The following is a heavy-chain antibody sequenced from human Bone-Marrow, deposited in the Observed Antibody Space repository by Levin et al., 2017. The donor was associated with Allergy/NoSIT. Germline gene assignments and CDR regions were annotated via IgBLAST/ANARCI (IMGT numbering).Heavy chain of an antibody. V-gene: IGHV1-69*06. CDR1: GGTFSSYA. Sequence: SVKVSCKASGGTFSSYAISWVRQAPGQGLEWMGGIIPIFGTANYAQKFQGRVTITADKSTSTAYMELSSLRSEDTAVYYCARGPDLCSSTSCVNTPIDYWGQGTLVTVSS. CDR3: ARGPDLCSSTSCVNTPIDY. CDR2: IIPIFGTA. J-gene: IGHJ4*02. D-gene: IGHD2-2*01.